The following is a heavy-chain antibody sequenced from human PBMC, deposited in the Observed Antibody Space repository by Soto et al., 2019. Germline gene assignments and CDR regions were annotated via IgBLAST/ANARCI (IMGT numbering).Heavy chain of an antibody. CDR2: IYNSGTT. Sequence: SETLSLTCTVSGGSINSGDYSSWTWIRQQSGKGLEWIGYIYNSGTTYYNPSLKSRVTISVDTSKNQFSLKLTSVTAADTAVYYCARDPAPWGQGTLVTVSS. CDR3: ARDPAP. CDR1: GGSINSGDYS. J-gene: IGHJ5*02. V-gene: IGHV4-31*03.